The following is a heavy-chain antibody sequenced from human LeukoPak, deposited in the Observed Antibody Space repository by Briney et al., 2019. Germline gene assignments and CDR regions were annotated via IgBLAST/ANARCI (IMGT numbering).Heavy chain of an antibody. Sequence: PGGSLRLSCAASGFTFSDYYVSWIRQAPGKGLEWVSYISTSGTTMYYADSVKGRFTISRDNAKNSLYLQMNSLRAEDTAVYYCAKLHGYNFDYWGQGTLVTVSS. D-gene: IGHD5-24*01. CDR3: AKLHGYNFDY. V-gene: IGHV3-11*04. CDR2: ISTSGTTM. J-gene: IGHJ4*02. CDR1: GFTFSDYY.